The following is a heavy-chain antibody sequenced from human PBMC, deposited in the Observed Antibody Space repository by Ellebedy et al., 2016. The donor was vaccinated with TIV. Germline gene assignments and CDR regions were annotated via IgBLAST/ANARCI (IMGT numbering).Heavy chain of an antibody. CDR3: ARDDDRADNALDC. D-gene: IGHD3-22*01. V-gene: IGHV3-33*08. CDR2: ITNDGSLK. J-gene: IGHJ4*02. Sequence: GESLKISCAAPGFKFRSYGMHWVRQAPGKGLEWVAVITNDGSLKYYGDSVKGRFTISRDNSKNTLYLQMNSLRAEDTAVYYCARDDDRADNALDCWGQGTLITVSS. CDR1: GFKFRSYG.